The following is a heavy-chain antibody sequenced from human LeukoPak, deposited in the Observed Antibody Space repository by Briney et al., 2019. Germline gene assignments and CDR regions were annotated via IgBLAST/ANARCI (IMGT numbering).Heavy chain of an antibody. D-gene: IGHD5-12*01. Sequence: SETLSLTCAVYGGSFSGYYWIWIRQPPGNGLEWIGEINHSGSTNYNPSLKSRVTISVDTSKNQFSLKLSSVTAADTAVYYCARGLSGVSGSYWFDPWGQGTLVTVSS. CDR3: ARGLSGVSGSYWFDP. CDR2: INHSGST. V-gene: IGHV4-34*01. J-gene: IGHJ5*02. CDR1: GGSFSGYY.